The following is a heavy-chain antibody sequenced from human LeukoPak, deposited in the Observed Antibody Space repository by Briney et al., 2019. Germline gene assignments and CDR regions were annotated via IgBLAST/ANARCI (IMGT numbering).Heavy chain of an antibody. D-gene: IGHD3-10*01. J-gene: IGHJ4*02. CDR2: IYYSGST. CDR3: ARGLWSGEFPFDY. V-gene: IGHV4-59*01. CDR1: GGSITSYY. Sequence: SETLSLTCTVSGGSITSYYWSWIRQPPGKGLEWIGYIYYSGSTNYNPSLKSRVTISVDTSKNQFSLKLSSVTAADTAVYYCARGLWSGEFPFDYWGQGTLVTVSS.